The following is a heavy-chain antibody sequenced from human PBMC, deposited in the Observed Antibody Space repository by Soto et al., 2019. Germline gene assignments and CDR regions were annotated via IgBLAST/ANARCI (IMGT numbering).Heavy chain of an antibody. Sequence: GESLKISCKGSGYSFTSYWIGWVRQMPGKGLEWMGIIYPGDSDTRYSPSFQGQVTISADKSISTAYLQWSSLKASDTAMYYCARHVAGSYSNYYNGMDVWGQGTTVTVSS. CDR3: ARHVAGSYSNYYNGMDV. CDR1: GYSFTSYW. J-gene: IGHJ6*02. D-gene: IGHD1-26*01. CDR2: IYPGDSDT. V-gene: IGHV5-51*01.